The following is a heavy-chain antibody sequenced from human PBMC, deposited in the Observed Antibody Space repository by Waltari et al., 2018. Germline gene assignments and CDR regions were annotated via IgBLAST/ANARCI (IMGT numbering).Heavy chain of an antibody. CDR3: ARCPPSSGYGRAFDI. CDR1: GFPFSSYS. CDR2: ISSSSSTI. V-gene: IGHV3-48*01. Sequence: EVQLVESGGGLVQPGGSLRLSCAASGFPFSSYSMTWVRQAPGKGLEWVSYISSSSSTIYYADSVKGRFTISRDNAKNSLYLQMNSLRAEDTAVYYCARCPPSSGYGRAFDIWGQGTMVTVSS. J-gene: IGHJ3*02. D-gene: IGHD3-22*01.